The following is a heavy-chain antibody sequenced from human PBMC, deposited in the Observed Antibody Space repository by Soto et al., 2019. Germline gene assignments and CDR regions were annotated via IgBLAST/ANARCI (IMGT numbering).Heavy chain of an antibody. J-gene: IGHJ6*02. CDR2: IIPICGRA. CDR3: AKDRRADWESYYYYAMDV. V-gene: IGHV1-69*01. D-gene: IGHD1-26*01. CDR1: GGTFSSFT. Sequence: QVQLVQSGAEVKKPGSSVKVSCKASGGTFSSFTISWVRQAPGQGLEWMGGIIPICGRANYAQKFQGRVTINADGSTRTAYMELSSLRSEETAVYYCAKDRRADWESYYYYAMDVWGQGTTVTVSS.